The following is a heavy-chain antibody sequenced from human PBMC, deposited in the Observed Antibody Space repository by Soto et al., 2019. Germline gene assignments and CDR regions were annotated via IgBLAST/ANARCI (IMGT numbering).Heavy chain of an antibody. CDR2: ISSSSSTI. D-gene: IGHD3-22*01. J-gene: IGHJ5*02. CDR1: GFTFSSYS. CDR3: ARDRDGYYYDSSGYYRAEVGFDP. Sequence: GGSLRLSCAASGFTFSSYSMNWVRQAPGKGLEWVSYISSSSSTIYYADSVKGRFTISRDNAKNSLYLQMNSLRDEDTAVYYCARDRDGYYYDSSGYYRAEVGFDPWGQGTLVTVSS. V-gene: IGHV3-48*02.